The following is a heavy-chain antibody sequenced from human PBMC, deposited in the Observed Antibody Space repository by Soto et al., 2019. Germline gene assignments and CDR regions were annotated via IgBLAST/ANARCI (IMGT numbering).Heavy chain of an antibody. D-gene: IGHD2-2*01. V-gene: IGHV4-31*03. Sequence: QVQLQESGPGLVKPSQTLSLTCTVSGGSISSGGYYWSWIRQHPGKGLEWIGYIYYRGSTYYNPSLKSRVTISLNTSKNQFPLKLSSVTAADTAVYYCATVYHDAFDIWGQGTMVTVSS. J-gene: IGHJ3*02. CDR3: ATVYHDAFDI. CDR2: IYYRGST. CDR1: GGSISSGGYY.